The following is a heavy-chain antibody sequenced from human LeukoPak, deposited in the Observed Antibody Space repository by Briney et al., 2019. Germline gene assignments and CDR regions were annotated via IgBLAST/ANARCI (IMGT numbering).Heavy chain of an antibody. CDR3: ARGYCSSTSCYTSYYYYGMDV. Sequence: GGSLRLSCAASGFTISSYGMHWVRQAPGKGLEWVAVIWYDGSNKYYADSVKGRFTISRDNSKNTLYLQMNSLRAEDTAVYYCARGYCSSTSCYTSYYYYGMDVWGQGTTVTVSS. CDR2: IWYDGSNK. D-gene: IGHD2-2*02. CDR1: GFTISSYG. J-gene: IGHJ6*02. V-gene: IGHV3-33*01.